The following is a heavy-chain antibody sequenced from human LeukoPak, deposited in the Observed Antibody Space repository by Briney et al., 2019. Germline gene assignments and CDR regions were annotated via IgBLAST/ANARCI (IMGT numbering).Heavy chain of an antibody. V-gene: IGHV3-74*01. D-gene: IGHD6-19*01. J-gene: IGHJ4*02. CDR3: SRKAAVAGIYFDS. CDR2: ISYDGCST. CDR1: GFTFSTYW. Sequence: PGGSLRLSCVASGFTFSTYWMHWVRQAPGKGLVWVSRISYDGCSTNYADSVKGQFSISRENAEHTVYLHMNSQRAEDTAVYYRSRKAAVAGIYFDSWGQGTLVTVSS.